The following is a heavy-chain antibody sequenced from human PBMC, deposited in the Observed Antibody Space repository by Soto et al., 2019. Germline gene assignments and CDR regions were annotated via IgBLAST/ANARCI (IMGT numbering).Heavy chain of an antibody. J-gene: IGHJ4*02. CDR1: GGSFSGYY. CDR2: INHSGST. CDR3: ASGDQEGYCSSTSCYQRSYSSSHPDY. D-gene: IGHD2-2*01. Sequence: SETLSLTCAVYGGSFSGYYWSRIRQPPGKGLEWIGEINHSGSTNYNPSLKSRVTISVDTSKNQFSLKLSSVTAADTAVYYCASGDQEGYCSSTSCYQRSYSSSHPDYWGQGTLVTVSS. V-gene: IGHV4-34*01.